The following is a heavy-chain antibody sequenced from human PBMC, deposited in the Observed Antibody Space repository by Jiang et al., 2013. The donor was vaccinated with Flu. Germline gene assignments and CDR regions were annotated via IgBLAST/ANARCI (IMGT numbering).Heavy chain of an antibody. CDR3: ATEAVAGHGGWFDP. CDR2: IYYSGST. D-gene: IGHD6-19*01. Sequence: ELLKPSETLSLTCTVSGGSISSSSYYWGWIRQPPGKGLEWIGSIYYSGSTYYNPSLKSRVTISVDTSKNQFSLKLSSVTAADTAVYYCATEAVAGHGGWFDPWGQGTLVTVSS. V-gene: IGHV4-39*02. CDR1: GGSISSSSYY. J-gene: IGHJ5*02.